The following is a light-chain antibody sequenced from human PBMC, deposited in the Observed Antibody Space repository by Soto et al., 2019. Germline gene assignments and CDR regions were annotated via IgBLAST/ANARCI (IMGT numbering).Light chain of an antibody. CDR3: QQRSSWPLT. J-gene: IGKJ4*01. CDR1: QSVGRN. Sequence: EIVLTQSPATLSLSPGERPTLSCRASQSVGRNLAWYQHKPGQAPRLLIYDASTGATGVPARFSGDGSGTDFTLTINTLEPEDFTVYYCQQRSSWPLTFGGGTHVEMK. V-gene: IGKV3-11*01. CDR2: DAS.